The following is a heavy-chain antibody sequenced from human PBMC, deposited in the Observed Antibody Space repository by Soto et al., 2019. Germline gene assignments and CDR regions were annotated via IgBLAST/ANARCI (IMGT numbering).Heavy chain of an antibody. CDR1: AYTFGSYY. CDR3: ARKRFLGYYGSDV. J-gene: IGHJ6*02. V-gene: IGHV1-46*01. CDR2: IHPNGGAT. D-gene: IGHD3-3*01. Sequence: QVQLVQSGAEVKKPGASVKVSCTASAYTFGSYYIQWVRQAPGQGLEWMGMIHPNGGATSYAQTFHDRVTMTRDTSTSTLYMELRNLKSEDTAVYYCARKRFLGYYGSDVWGQGTAVTVSS.